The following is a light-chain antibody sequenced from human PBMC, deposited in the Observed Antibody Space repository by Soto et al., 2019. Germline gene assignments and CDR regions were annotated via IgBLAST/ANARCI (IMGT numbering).Light chain of an antibody. V-gene: IGKV3-20*01. Sequence: EIVLTQSPGTLSLSPGERATLSCRASQSVSSSYLAWYQQKPGQAPRLLIYGASSRATGIPDRFSGSGSGSGSGSATDFTLIINRLEPEDFAVYYCQQYGNSPFTFGPGTKVDIK. CDR3: QQYGNSPFT. CDR1: QSVSSSY. CDR2: GAS. J-gene: IGKJ3*01.